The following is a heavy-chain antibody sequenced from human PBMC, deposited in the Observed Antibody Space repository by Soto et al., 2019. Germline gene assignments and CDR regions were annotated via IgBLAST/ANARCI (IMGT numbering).Heavy chain of an antibody. Sequence: SVKVSCKASGGTFSSYTISWVRQAPGQGLEWMGRIIPILGIANYAQKFQGRVTITADKSTSTAYMELSSLRSEDTAVYYCARGVGDWGSDYWGQGTLVTVSS. D-gene: IGHD7-27*01. CDR2: IIPILGIA. CDR1: GGTFSSYT. V-gene: IGHV1-69*02. J-gene: IGHJ4*02. CDR3: ARGVGDWGSDY.